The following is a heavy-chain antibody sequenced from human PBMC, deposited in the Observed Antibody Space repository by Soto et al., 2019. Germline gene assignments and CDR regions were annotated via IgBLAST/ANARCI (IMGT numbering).Heavy chain of an antibody. J-gene: IGHJ4*02. CDR3: ARERMEELSYPKFFDY. CDR1: GGSVSGGSYY. CDR2: IYYSGST. D-gene: IGHD3-16*02. V-gene: IGHV4-61*01. Sequence: SETLSLTCTVSGGSVSGGSYYWSWIRQPPGKQLEWIGYIYYSGSTNYNPSLKSRVTISVDTSKNQFSLRLTSVTAADTAVYFCARERMEELSYPKFFDYWGQGALVTVSS.